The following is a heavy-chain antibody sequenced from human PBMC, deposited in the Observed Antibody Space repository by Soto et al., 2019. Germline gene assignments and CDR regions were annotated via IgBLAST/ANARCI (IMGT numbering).Heavy chain of an antibody. Sequence: QEPGPDLLSPSRTRSPTGLFLVGSFAVGVNSWGGFASHPGKGLDGLGYSYSMGSTYYNPSLKSRVTISVDTSKNQFSLKLSSVTAADTAVYYCARSVGDIVVVPAAMQGPDYYMDVWGKGTTVTVSS. D-gene: IGHD2-2*01. J-gene: IGHJ6*03. V-gene: IGHV4-31*03. CDR2: SYSMGST. CDR1: VGSFAVGVNS. CDR3: ARSVGDIVVVPAAMQGPDYYMDV.